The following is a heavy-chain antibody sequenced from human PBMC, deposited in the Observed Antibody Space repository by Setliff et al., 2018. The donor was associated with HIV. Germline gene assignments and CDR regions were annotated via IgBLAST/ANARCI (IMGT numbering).Heavy chain of an antibody. D-gene: IGHD5-12*01. CDR2: MYHTGST. J-gene: IGHJ4*02. CDR1: GYSISSGCY. CDR3: ARQPLYNDYDWRSYYFDY. Sequence: PSETLSLTCAVSGYSISSGCYWGWIRQPPGKGLEWIGSMYHTGSTYYSPSLNSRFTISVDTSKNQFSLKLRSVTAADTAVYYCARQPLYNDYDWRSYYFDYWGQRSLVTVSS. V-gene: IGHV4-38-2*01.